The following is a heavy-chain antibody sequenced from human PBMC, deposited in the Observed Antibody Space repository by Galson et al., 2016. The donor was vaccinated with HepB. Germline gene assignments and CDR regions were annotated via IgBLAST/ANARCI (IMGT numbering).Heavy chain of an antibody. Sequence: SLKLSCAASGFTFSSSAMSWVRQAPGKGLEWVSTIGDTDAVTHYTDSVKGRFSISRDNSQSSLFLQMYNLRAEDTAIYYCAKDLGFYVGATDYWGQGTLVTVSS. J-gene: IGHJ4*02. CDR3: AKDLGFYVGATDY. V-gene: IGHV3-23*01. CDR1: GFTFSSSA. D-gene: IGHD3-16*01. CDR2: IGDTDAVT.